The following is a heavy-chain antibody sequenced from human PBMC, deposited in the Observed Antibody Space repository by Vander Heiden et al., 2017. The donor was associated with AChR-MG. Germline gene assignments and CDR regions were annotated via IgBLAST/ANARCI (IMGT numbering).Heavy chain of an antibody. V-gene: IGHV3-53*02. D-gene: IGHD6-13*01. J-gene: IGHJ3*02. CDR2: IYSGGST. CDR3: ARDRVSAFDI. CDR1: RFTVSSNY. Sequence: EVQLVETGGRLIQSGASLRLPCAASRFTVSSNYMSWVRQAPGKGLEWVSVIYSGGSTYYADSVKGRFTISRDNSKNTLYLQMNSLRAEDTAVYYCARDRVSAFDIWGQGTMVTVSS.